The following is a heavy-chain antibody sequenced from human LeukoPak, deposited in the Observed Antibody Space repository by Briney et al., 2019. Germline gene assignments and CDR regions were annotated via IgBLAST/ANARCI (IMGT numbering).Heavy chain of an antibody. CDR2: INSDGSST. V-gene: IGHV3-74*01. CDR1: GFTFSNYA. CDR3: ARAGRAVAALNY. D-gene: IGHD6-19*01. Sequence: QPGGSLRLSCAASGFTFSNYAMSWVRQAPGKGLVWVSRINSDGSSTSYADSVKGRFTISRDNAKNTLYLQMNSLRAEDTAVYYCARAGRAVAALNYWGQGTLVTVSS. J-gene: IGHJ4*02.